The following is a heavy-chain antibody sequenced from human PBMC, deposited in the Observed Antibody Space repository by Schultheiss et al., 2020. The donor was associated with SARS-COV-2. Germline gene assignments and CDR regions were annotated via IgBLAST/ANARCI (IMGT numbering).Heavy chain of an antibody. V-gene: IGHV1-3*01. J-gene: IGHJ6*02. CDR3: ARDRDRELDNYGMDV. Sequence: ASVKVSCKASGYTFTSYAMHWVRQAPGQRLEWMRWINAGNGNTKYSQKFQGRVTITRDTSASTAYMELSSLRSEDTAVYYCARDRDRELDNYGMDVWGQGTTVTVSS. D-gene: IGHD5-24*01. CDR2: INAGNGNT. CDR1: GYTFTSYA.